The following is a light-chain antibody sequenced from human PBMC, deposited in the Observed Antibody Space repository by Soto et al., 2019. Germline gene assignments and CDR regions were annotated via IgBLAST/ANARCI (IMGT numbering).Light chain of an antibody. J-gene: IGLJ2*01. CDR2: NNN. CDR3: AAWDDNLRVL. Sequence: QSVLTQPPSASGTPGQRVTISCSGSRYNIGTNYVYLYQQLPGAAPKLLIYNNNRRPSGVPDRFSGSKSGPSASLAISGLRSEDEASYFCAAWDDNLRVLFGGGTKLTV. V-gene: IGLV1-47*02. CDR1: RYNIGTNY.